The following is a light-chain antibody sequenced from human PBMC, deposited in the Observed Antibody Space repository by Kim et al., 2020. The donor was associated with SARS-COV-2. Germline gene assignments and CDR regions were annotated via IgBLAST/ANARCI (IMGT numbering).Light chain of an antibody. CDR1: SSNIRSNY. Sequence: ELTQPPSASGTPGQRVTISCSGSSSNIRSNYVNWYQQLPGTAPKLLIYRNNQRPSGVPDRFSGSKSATSASLAISGLLSEDEADYYCAIGDDSLGVYVFGTGTKVTVL. V-gene: IGLV1-47*01. CDR2: RNN. CDR3: AIGDDSLGVYV. J-gene: IGLJ1*01.